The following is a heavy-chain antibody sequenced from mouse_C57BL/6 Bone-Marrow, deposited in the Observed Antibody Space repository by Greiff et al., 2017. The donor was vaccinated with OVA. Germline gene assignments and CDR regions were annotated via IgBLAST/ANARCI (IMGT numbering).Heavy chain of an antibody. CDR1: GYAFSSSW. CDR3: AAGSNYVYFDV. Sequence: QVQLKQSGPELVKPGASVKISCKASGYAFSSSWMNWVKQRPGKGLEWIGRIYPGDGDTNYNGKFKGKATLTADKSSSTAYMQLSSLTSEDSAVYFCAAGSNYVYFDVWGTGTTVTVSS. CDR2: IYPGDGDT. D-gene: IGHD2-5*01. J-gene: IGHJ1*03. V-gene: IGHV1-82*01.